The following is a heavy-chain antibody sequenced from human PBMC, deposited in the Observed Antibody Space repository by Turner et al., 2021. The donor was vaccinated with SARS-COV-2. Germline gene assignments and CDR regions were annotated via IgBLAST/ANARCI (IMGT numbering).Heavy chain of an antibody. Sequence: QLQLQESGPGLVKSSETLSLTCTVSGGSISSSSYYWGWIRQPPGKGLEWIGSIYYSGSTYYNPSLKSRVTISVDTSKNQLSLNLISVTAADTAVYYCARHQGSASGYDHGMNVWGQGTAVIVSS. V-gene: IGHV4-39*01. CDR2: IYYSGST. CDR3: ARHQGSASGYDHGMNV. CDR1: GGSISSSSYY. J-gene: IGHJ6*02. D-gene: IGHD1-26*01.